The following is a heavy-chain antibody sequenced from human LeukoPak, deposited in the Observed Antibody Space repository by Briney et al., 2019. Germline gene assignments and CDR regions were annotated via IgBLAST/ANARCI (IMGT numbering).Heavy chain of an antibody. Sequence: SETLSLTCAVYGGSFSGYYWSWIRQPPGKGLGWIGEINHSGSTNYNPSLTRRVTISVDTSKNQFSLKLSSVTAADTAVYYCARGEGYNWNDRGLGNWEITMVRGVQNFDIWGQGTMVTVSS. V-gene: IGHV4-34*01. D-gene: IGHD3-10*01. CDR3: ARGEGYNWNDRGLGNWEITMVRGVQNFDI. J-gene: IGHJ3*02. CDR1: GGSFSGYY. CDR2: INHSGST.